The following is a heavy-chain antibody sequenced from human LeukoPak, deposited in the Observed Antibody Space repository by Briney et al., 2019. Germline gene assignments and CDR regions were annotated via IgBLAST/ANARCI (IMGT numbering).Heavy chain of an antibody. Sequence: GGSLRLPCAASGFTFSSYWMSWVRQAPGKGLEWVANIKQDGSEKYYVDSVKGRFTISRDNAKNSLYLQMNSLRAEDTAVYYCARVRDYGDFPFYFDYWGQGTLVTVSS. V-gene: IGHV3-7*01. J-gene: IGHJ4*02. CDR1: GFTFSSYW. CDR3: ARVRDYGDFPFYFDY. D-gene: IGHD4-17*01. CDR2: IKQDGSEK.